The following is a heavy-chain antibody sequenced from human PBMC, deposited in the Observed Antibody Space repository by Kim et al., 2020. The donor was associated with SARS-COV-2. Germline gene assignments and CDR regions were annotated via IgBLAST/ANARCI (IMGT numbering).Heavy chain of an antibody. V-gene: IGHV3-48*03. CDR3: ARVIPRITIFGVAPGGMDA. J-gene: IGHJ6*02. CDR1: GFTFSSYE. D-gene: IGHD3-3*01. CDR2: ISSSGSTI. Sequence: GGSLRLSCAASGFTFSSYEMNWVRQAPGKGLEWVSYISSSGSTIYYADSVKGRFTISRDNAKNSLYLQMNSLRAEDTAVYYCARVIPRITIFGVAPGGMDAWGQGTTVPVSS.